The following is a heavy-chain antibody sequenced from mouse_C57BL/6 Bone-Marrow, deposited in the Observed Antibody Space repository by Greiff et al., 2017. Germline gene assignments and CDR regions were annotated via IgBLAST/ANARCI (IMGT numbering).Heavy chain of an antibody. J-gene: IGHJ3*01. CDR2: IYPRSGNT. CDR1: GYTFTSYG. D-gene: IGHD2-4*01. CDR3: ARGDYDWFAY. V-gene: IGHV1-81*01. Sequence: VQLQQSGAELARPGASVKLSCKASGYTFTSYGISWVKQRTGQGLEWIGEIYPRSGNTYYNEKFKGKATLTAYKSSSTAYMELRSLTSEDAAVYFCARGDYDWFAYWGQGTLVTVSA.